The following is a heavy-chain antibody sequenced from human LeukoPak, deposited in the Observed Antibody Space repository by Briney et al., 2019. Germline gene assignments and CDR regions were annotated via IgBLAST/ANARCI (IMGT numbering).Heavy chain of an antibody. D-gene: IGHD2-2*01. CDR2: INPSGGST. V-gene: IGHV1-46*01. CDR1: GYTFTSYY. J-gene: IGHJ5*02. CDR3: ARLFTPRYCSTSSCYWKGWFDP. Sequence: ASVKVSCKASGYTFTSYYMHWVRQAPGQGLEWMGIINPSGGSTSYAQKFQGRVTMTRDMSTSTDYMELSSLRSEDTAVYYCARLFTPRYCSTSSCYWKGWFDPWGQGTLVTVSS.